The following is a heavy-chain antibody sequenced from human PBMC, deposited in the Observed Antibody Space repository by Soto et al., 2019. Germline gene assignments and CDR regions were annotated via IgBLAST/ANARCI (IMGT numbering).Heavy chain of an antibody. V-gene: IGHV4-31*03. CDR1: GGSISSGGYY. Sequence: QVQLQESGPGLVKPSQTLSLTCTVSGGSISSGGYYWSWIRQHPGKGLEWIGYIYYSGSTYYNPSLKSRVTITVDTSKNQFSLKLSSVTAADTAVYYCAGRRRDGYNHDYWGQGTLVTVSS. CDR2: IYYSGST. J-gene: IGHJ4*02. CDR3: AGRRRDGYNHDY. D-gene: IGHD5-12*01.